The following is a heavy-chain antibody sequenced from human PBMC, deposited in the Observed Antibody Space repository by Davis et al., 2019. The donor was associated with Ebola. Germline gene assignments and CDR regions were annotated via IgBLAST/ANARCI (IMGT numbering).Heavy chain of an antibody. CDR1: GFTFSSYW. CDR3: ATDRNWDFDY. J-gene: IGHJ4*01. D-gene: IGHD7-27*01. CDR2: ISTSSRTI. Sequence: GESLKISCAASGFTFSSYWMHWVRQAPGKGLEWLSYISTSSRTIYYADSVKGRFTISRDNAKNSLYLQMNSLRDEDTAVYYCATDRNWDFDYWGQGTLVTVSS. V-gene: IGHV3-48*02.